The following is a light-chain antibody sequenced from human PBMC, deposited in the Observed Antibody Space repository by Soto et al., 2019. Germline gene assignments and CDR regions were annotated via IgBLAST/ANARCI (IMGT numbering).Light chain of an antibody. CDR1: QNVNSN. Sequence: EIAMTQSPATLSVSPGQRATLSCRASQNVNSNLAWYQQKPGHAPSLLMYNVSTRATGFPARFSGSGSVTEFTLTIGSRQSEDSVIYYCQQYNTLNTFGQGTKLEIK. J-gene: IGKJ2*01. CDR3: QQYNTLNT. V-gene: IGKV3-15*01. CDR2: NVS.